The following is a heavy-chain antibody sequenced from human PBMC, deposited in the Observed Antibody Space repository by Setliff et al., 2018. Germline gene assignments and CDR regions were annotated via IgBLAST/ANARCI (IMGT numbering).Heavy chain of an antibody. J-gene: IGHJ4*02. CDR1: GYSFATYW. CDR2: IYPGDSDT. V-gene: IGHV5-51*01. D-gene: IGHD2-2*03. CDR3: ARLDSVDYGDY. Sequence: GESLTISCKGSGYSFATYWIGWVRQMPGKGLEWMGIIYPGDSDTRYSPSFQGQVTISADKSISTAYLQWSSLKASDTARYYCARLDSVDYGDYWGQGTLVTVSS.